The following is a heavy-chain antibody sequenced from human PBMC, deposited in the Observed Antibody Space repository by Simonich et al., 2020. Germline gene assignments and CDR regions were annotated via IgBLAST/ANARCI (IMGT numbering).Heavy chain of an antibody. Sequence: EGQLVESGGGLVQPGGSLGLSCAASGFTFSSYWMGWARQAPGRGMEWRAKIKQDGREKYIVDSVKGRFPISRDNAKNSLYLQMNSLRAEDTAVYYCAREYSSSSDPYWYFDLWGRGTLVTVSS. V-gene: IGHV3-7*01. CDR1: GFTFSSYW. CDR2: IKQDGREK. CDR3: AREYSSSSDPYWYFDL. D-gene: IGHD6-6*01. J-gene: IGHJ2*01.